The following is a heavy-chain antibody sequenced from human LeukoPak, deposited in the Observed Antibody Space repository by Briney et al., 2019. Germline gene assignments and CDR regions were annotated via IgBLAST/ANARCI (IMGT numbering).Heavy chain of an antibody. V-gene: IGHV3-66*02. Sequence: PGGSLRLSCAASGFTVSSNYMSWVRQAPGKGLEWVSVIYSGGSTYYADSVKGRFTISRDNSKNTLYLQMNSLRAEDTAVYYCARDPRPGIAVAGYDYWGQGTLVTVSS. CDR3: ARDPRPGIAVAGYDY. CDR2: IYSGGST. J-gene: IGHJ4*02. CDR1: GFTVSSNY. D-gene: IGHD6-19*01.